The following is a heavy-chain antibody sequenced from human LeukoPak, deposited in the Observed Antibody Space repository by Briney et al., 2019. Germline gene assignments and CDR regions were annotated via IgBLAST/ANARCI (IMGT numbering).Heavy chain of an antibody. CDR2: IYHSGST. J-gene: IGHJ4*02. V-gene: IGHV4-38-2*02. Sequence: SETLSLTCTVSGYSISSGYYWGWIRQPPGKGLEWIGSIYHSGSTYYNPSLKSRVTISVDTSKKQFSLKLNSVTAADTAVYYCATTSYYYDSPDYWGQGTLVTVSS. CDR3: ATTSYYYDSPDY. D-gene: IGHD3-22*01. CDR1: GYSISSGYY.